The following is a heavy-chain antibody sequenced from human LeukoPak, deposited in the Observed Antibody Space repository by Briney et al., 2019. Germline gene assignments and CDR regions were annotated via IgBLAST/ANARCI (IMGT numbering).Heavy chain of an antibody. CDR1: VGSCSGYY. J-gene: IGHJ6*03. CDR3: ARPRSVGKSFMDV. D-gene: IGHD3-16*01. CDR2: INHSGRT. V-gene: IGHV4-34*01. Sequence: SEKLSLTCAVDVGSCSGYYWTWIRPPPGEGLEWIGEINHSGRTNYNPHVKSRVTISVDTSKTQFSLKLRSVTAADRAVYYCARPRSVGKSFMDVGGKGTTVTV.